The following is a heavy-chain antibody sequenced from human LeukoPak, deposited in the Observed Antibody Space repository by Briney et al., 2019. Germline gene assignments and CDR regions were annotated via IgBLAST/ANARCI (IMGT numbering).Heavy chain of an antibody. Sequence: SGGSLRLSCATSGFSVSDNYMTWVRQAPGKGLDWVSVIYRGGSTYYADSVKGRFTISRDNSKNMVYLQMNSLRVEDTAVYYCARGGAYGSGNHYRGGAFDIWGQGTMVTVSS. CDR3: ARGGAYGSGNHYRGGAFDI. J-gene: IGHJ3*02. CDR2: IYRGGST. CDR1: GFSVSDNY. V-gene: IGHV3-53*01. D-gene: IGHD3-10*01.